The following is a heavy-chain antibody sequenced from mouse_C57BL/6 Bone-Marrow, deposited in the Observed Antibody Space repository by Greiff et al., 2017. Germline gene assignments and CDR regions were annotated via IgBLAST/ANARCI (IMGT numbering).Heavy chain of an antibody. V-gene: IGHV1-82*01. CDR2: IYPGDGDT. Sequence: VQLQQSGPELVKPGASVKISCKASGYAFSSSWMNWVKQRPGKGLEWIGRIYPGDGDTNYNGKFKGKATLTADKSSSTAYMQLSSLTSEDSAVYFCARATTVVAYYYAMDYWGQGTSVTVSS. CDR1: GYAFSSSW. J-gene: IGHJ4*01. D-gene: IGHD1-1*01. CDR3: ARATTVVAYYYAMDY.